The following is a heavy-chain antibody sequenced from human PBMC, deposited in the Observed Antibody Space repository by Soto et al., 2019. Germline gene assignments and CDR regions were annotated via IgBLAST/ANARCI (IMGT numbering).Heavy chain of an antibody. CDR3: ERHSQAYNWFDP. CDR2: IYHSGST. J-gene: IGHJ5*02. V-gene: IGHV4-30-2*01. D-gene: IGHD2-15*01. Sequence: PSETLSLTCAVSGGSISSGGYSWSWIRQPPGKGLEWIGYIYHSGSTYYNPSLKSRVTISVDRSKNQFSLKLSSVTAADTAVYYCERHSQAYNWFDPWRQRTLVPVS. CDR1: GGSISSGGYS.